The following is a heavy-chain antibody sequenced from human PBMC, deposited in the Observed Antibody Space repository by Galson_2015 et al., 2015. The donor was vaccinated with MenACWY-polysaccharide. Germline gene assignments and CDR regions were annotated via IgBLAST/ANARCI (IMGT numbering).Heavy chain of an antibody. CDR3: ARLQSKYLDV. J-gene: IGHJ6*04. Sequence: SLRLSCAASGYRFSGYGIHWVRQAPGRGLEWVAVIWYDGSEYYYGDSVEGRFTISRDNSKNMAYLQMNSLRAEDTALYYCARLQSKYLDVWGKGTTVTVSS. CDR1: GYRFSGYG. V-gene: IGHV3-33*01. D-gene: IGHD4-11*01. CDR2: IWYDGSEY.